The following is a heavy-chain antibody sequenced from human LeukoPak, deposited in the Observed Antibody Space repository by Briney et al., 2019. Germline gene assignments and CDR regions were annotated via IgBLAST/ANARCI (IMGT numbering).Heavy chain of an antibody. V-gene: IGHV1-2*06. CDR2: INPNSGDT. CDR1: GYTFTGFY. D-gene: IGHD3-22*01. CDR3: ARVGYYDGSGYLDY. Sequence: AASVKVSCKASGYTFTGFYIHWVRQAPGQGLEWMGRINPNSGDTNYAQKFLARVTMTRDTSISTAFMELTRLRSDDTAVYYCARVGYYDGSGYLDYWGQGTLVPVSS. J-gene: IGHJ4*02.